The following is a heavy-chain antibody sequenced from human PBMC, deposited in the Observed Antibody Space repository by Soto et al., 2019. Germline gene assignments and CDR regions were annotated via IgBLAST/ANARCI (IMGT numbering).Heavy chain of an antibody. Sequence: QVQLQESGPGLVKPSQTLSLTCTVSAGSISSGTYYWNWIRQHPGKGLEWIGYMYSSGTTYYNPTLQSRLTISGDTSKNQFSLKLSSVTVADTAVYYWARGNDFRTGWFDPWGQGIMVTVSS. J-gene: IGHJ5*02. CDR1: AGSISSGTYY. V-gene: IGHV4-31*03. D-gene: IGHD4-4*01. CDR2: MYSSGTT. CDR3: ARGNDFRTGWFDP.